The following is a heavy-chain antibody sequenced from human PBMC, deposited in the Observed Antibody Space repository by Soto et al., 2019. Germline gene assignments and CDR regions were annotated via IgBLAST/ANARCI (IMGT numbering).Heavy chain of an antibody. CDR3: AKDGGTYYDVPFAFDL. CDR1: GFIFRTHA. Sequence: EVQLLESGGGLVQPGGSLRLSCAASGFIFRTHAMSWVHQTPGKGLEWVSVISADGNTKYHSDSVKGRFTISRDNSKTTLSLHMTSLRAEDTALYYCAKDGGTYYDVPFAFDLWGQGTVVTVSS. D-gene: IGHD3-10*02. J-gene: IGHJ3*01. V-gene: IGHV3-23*01. CDR2: ISADGNTK.